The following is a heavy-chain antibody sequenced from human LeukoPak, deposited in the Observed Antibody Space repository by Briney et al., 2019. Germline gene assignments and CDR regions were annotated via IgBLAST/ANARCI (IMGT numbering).Heavy chain of an antibody. CDR2: ISSSSSYI. D-gene: IGHD2-2*01. CDR3: ARGANYCSSTSCYLGGYYYYYYMDV. CDR1: GFTFSSYS. Sequence: GGSLRLSCAASGFTFSSYSMNWVRQAPGKGLEWVSSISSSSSYIYYADSVKGRFTISRDNAKNSLYLQMNSLRAEDTAVYYCARGANYCSSTSCYLGGYYYYYYMDVWGKGTTVTVSS. J-gene: IGHJ6*03. V-gene: IGHV3-21*01.